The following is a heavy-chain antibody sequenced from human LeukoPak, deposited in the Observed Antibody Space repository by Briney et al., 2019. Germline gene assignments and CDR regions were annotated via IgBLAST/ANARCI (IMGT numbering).Heavy chain of an antibody. V-gene: IGHV4-4*09. J-gene: IGHJ6*03. CDR1: GGSISSYY. CDR3: ARRDFYYYYIDV. Sequence: SETLSLTCNVSGGSISSYYWSWIRQPPGKGLEWIGYIFTSGSAYYNPSLNSRATISVDTSKNQFSLKLSPVTAADTAMYYCARRDFYYYYIDVWGKGTTVTVSS. CDR2: IFTSGSA.